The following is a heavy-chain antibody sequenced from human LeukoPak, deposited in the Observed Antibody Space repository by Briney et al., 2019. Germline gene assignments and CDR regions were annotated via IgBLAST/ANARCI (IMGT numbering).Heavy chain of an antibody. V-gene: IGHV1-2*02. CDR3: ARWEGILAFDYYYHMDV. D-gene: IGHD3-9*01. J-gene: IGHJ6*03. CDR1: GYTFTGYY. Sequence: ASVEVSCKASGYTFTGYYMHWVRQAPGQGLEWMGWINPNSGGTNYAQKFQGRVTMTRDTSISTAYMELSRLRSDDTAVYYCARWEGILAFDYYYHMDVWGKGTTVTVSS. CDR2: INPNSGGT.